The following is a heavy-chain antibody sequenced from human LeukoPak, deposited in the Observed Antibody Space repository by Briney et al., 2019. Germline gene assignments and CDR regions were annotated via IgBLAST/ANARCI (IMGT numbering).Heavy chain of an antibody. CDR3: ARVVSRGVIIPWFDP. J-gene: IGHJ5*02. CDR2: IYHSGST. D-gene: IGHD3-10*01. V-gene: IGHV4-30-2*01. Sequence: SETLSLTCAVSGGSISSGGYSWSWIRQPPGKGLEWXXYIYHSGSTYYNPSLKSRVTISVDRSKNQFSLKLSSVTAADTAVYYCARVVSRGVIIPWFDPWGQGTLVTVSS. CDR1: GGSISSGGYS.